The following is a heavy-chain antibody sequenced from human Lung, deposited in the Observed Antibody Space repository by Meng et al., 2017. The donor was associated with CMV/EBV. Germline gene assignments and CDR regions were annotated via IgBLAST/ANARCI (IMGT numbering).Heavy chain of an antibody. D-gene: IGHD3-3*01. J-gene: IGHJ4*02. CDR2: IRSKTNGGTT. CDR3: TTDAYGVVVPFDD. Sequence: GESLKISCGASGFIFSSAWMSWVRQAPGKGLEWVGRIRSKTNGGTTDYAAPVKGRLTISRDDSRSTLYLQMNSLKTEDTAVYYCTTDAYGVVVPFDDWGQGXLVTVSS. V-gene: IGHV3-15*01. CDR1: GFIFSSAW.